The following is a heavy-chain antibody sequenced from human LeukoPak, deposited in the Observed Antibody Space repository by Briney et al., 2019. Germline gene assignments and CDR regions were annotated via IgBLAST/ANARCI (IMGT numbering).Heavy chain of an antibody. CDR1: GGSFSGYY. CDR2: INHSGST. Sequence: SETLSLTCAVYGGSFSGYYWGWIRQPPGQGREWIGEINHSGSTNSNPSLKSGVTITVDTSKNQFSQKLSAVTAANTAGYYCGRRGLYDSSSYYYVGLALAFDSWGQGTMVTVSS. CDR3: GRRGLYDSSSYYYVGLALAFDS. J-gene: IGHJ3*02. D-gene: IGHD3-22*01. V-gene: IGHV4-34*01.